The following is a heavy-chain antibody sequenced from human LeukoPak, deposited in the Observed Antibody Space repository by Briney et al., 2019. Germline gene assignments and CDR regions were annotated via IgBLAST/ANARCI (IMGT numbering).Heavy chain of an antibody. D-gene: IGHD5-24*01. J-gene: IGHJ4*02. CDR1: GFTFSDYW. Sequence: GGSLRLSCAASGFTFSDYWMSWVRQAPGKGLEWVANIKQDGSEKYYVDSVKGRFTISRDNAKNSLYLQMNSLRVEDTAIYYCAKGGPQFFDYWGQGTLVTVSS. CDR2: IKQDGSEK. CDR3: AKGGPQFFDY. V-gene: IGHV3-7*03.